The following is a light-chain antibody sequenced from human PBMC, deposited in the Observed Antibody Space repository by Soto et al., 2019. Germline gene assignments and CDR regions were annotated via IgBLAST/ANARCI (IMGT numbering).Light chain of an antibody. CDR3: AAWDDSLSRVV. J-gene: IGLJ2*01. CDR1: SSNIGSNY. V-gene: IGLV1-47*01. CDR2: RNN. Sequence: QSVLTQPPSASGTPGQRVTISCSGSSSNIGSNYVYWYQQLPGTAPKLLIYRNNQRPSEVPDRFSGSKSGTSASLAISGLRSEDEADYYCAAWDDSLSRVVFGGGTKVTVL.